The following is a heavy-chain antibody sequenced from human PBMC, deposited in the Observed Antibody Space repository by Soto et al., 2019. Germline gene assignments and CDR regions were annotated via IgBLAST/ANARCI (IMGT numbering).Heavy chain of an antibody. D-gene: IGHD6-6*01. J-gene: IGHJ6*04. CDR1: GYTFTSYY. Sequence: VASVKVSCKASGYTFTSYYMHWVRQAPGQGLEWMGIINPSGGSTSYAQKFQGRVTMTRDTSTSTVYMELSSLRSEDTAVYYCARYSSASGQYYYGMDGWGKGTTVTVAS. CDR2: INPSGGST. V-gene: IGHV1-46*01. CDR3: ARYSSASGQYYYGMDG.